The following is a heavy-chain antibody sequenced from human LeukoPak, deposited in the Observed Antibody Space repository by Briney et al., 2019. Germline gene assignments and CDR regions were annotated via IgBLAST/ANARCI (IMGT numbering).Heavy chain of an antibody. Sequence: GGSLRLSCVASGFTFSSYPMNWARQAPGKGLEWVSSISSSSSYIYYADSVKGRFTISRDNAKSSLYLQMNSLRAEDTAVYYCARARITMIVVVIPDAFDIWGQGTMVTVSS. V-gene: IGHV3-21*01. CDR2: ISSSSSYI. CDR3: ARARITMIVVVIPDAFDI. CDR1: GFTFSSYP. D-gene: IGHD3-22*01. J-gene: IGHJ3*02.